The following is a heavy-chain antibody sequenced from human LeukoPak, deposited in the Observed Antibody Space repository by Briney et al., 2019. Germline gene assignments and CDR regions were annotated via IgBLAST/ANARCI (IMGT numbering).Heavy chain of an antibody. V-gene: IGHV3-66*02. J-gene: IGHJ5*01. CDR1: GFTVHSYG. CDR3: AIVRAEEDTEVELDS. CDR2: VYIDRGT. Sequence: PGGSLPLSCPASGFTVHSYGLSWVRQAPGKGLAWVSLVYIDRGTYYADLVNGRCAITCDNTKNTEYPEIHRVRLGDSAVYCRAIVRAEEDTEVELDSWGQGTLVTVSS. D-gene: IGHD1-26*01.